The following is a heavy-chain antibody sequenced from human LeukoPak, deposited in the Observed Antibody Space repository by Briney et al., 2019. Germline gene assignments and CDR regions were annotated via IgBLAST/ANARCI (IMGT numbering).Heavy chain of an antibody. J-gene: IGHJ4*02. CDR1: GYTFTSYG. V-gene: IGHV1-18*01. CDR3: ARSYYGGWPPGSSY. CDR2: ISAYNGNT. Sequence: ASVKVSCKASGYTFTSYGISWVRQAPGQGLEWMGWISAYNGNTNYAQKLQGRVTMTTDTSTSTAYMELRSLRSDDTAVYYCARSYYGGWPPGSSYWGQGTLVTVSS. D-gene: IGHD4-23*01.